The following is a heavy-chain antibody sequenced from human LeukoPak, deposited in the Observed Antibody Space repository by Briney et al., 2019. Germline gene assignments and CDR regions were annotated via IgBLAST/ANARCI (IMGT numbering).Heavy chain of an antibody. D-gene: IGHD3-10*01. CDR3: AKDIYYYDYSDY. CDR2: IRYDGSNK. V-gene: IGHV3-30*02. CDR1: GFTFSSYG. J-gene: IGHJ4*02. Sequence: PGGSLRLSCAASGFTFSSYGMHWVRQAPGKGLEWVAFIRYDGSNKYYADSVKGRFTISRDNSKNTLYLQMNSLRAEDTAVYYCAKDIYYYDYSDYWGQGTLVTVSS.